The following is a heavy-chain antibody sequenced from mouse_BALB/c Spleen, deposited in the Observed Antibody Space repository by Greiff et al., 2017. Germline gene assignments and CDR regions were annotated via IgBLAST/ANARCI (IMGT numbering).Heavy chain of an antibody. V-gene: IGHV5-6-3*01. CDR2: INSNGGST. CDR3: ARDPPPFYYGYDNAMDY. CDR1: GFTFSSYG. Sequence: EVKLMESGGGLVQPGGSLKLSCAASGFTFSSYGMSWVRQTPDKRLELVATINSNGGSTYYPDSVKGRFTISRDNAKNTLYLQMSSLKSEDTAMYYCARDPPPFYYGYDNAMDYWGQGTSVTVSA. D-gene: IGHD2-2*01. J-gene: IGHJ4*01.